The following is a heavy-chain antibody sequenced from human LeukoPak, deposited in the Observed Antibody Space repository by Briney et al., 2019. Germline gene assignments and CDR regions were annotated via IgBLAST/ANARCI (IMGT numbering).Heavy chain of an antibody. Sequence: SETLSLTCTVSGGSISSYYWSWIRQPPGKGLEWIGYIYTSGSTNYNPSLKSRVTISVDTSKNQSSLRMNSVTAADTAVYYCARSGTKTNGFDHWGQGTLVTVSS. J-gene: IGHJ4*02. D-gene: IGHD2-8*01. CDR3: ARSGTKTNGFDH. CDR1: GGSISSYY. CDR2: IYTSGST. V-gene: IGHV4-4*09.